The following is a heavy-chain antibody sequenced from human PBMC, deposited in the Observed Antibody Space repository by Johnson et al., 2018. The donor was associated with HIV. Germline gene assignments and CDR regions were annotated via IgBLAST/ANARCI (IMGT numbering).Heavy chain of an antibody. J-gene: IGHJ3*02. V-gene: IGHV3-23*04. D-gene: IGHD3-16*02. CDR2: ISGGGGST. CDR1: GFTFSDYA. Sequence: VQLVESGGGLVQPGGSLRLSCAVSGFTFSDYAMSWVRQDPGKGLEWVSGISGGGGSTYYVDSVKGRFTISRDNFKNTLYLHMNSLRAEDTAVYYCAKESLPREYLWGSYLNDAFDMWGQGTMVTVSS. CDR3: AKESLPREYLWGSYLNDAFDM.